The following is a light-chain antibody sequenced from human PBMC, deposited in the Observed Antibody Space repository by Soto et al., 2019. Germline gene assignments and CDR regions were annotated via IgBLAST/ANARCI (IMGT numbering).Light chain of an antibody. J-gene: IGLJ2*01. CDR3: LLSYSGARPVV. V-gene: IGLV7-46*01. CDR1: TGAVTSGHY. Sequence: QAVVTQEPSLTVSPGGTVTLTCGSSTGAVTSGHYPYWFQQKAGQAPRTLIYDTSNKHSWTPARFSGSLLGGKAALTLSGAQPEDEAEYYCLLSYSGARPVVFGVGTKLTVL. CDR2: DTS.